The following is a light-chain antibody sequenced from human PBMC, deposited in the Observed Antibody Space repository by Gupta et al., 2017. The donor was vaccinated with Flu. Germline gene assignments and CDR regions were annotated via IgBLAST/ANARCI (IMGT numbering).Light chain of an antibody. CDR1: QSVSSSY. J-gene: IGKJ2*01. V-gene: IGKV3-20*01. CDR2: GAS. CDR3: QQDCSSSPT. Sequence: IVLTQSPGTLSLSPGERATLSCRASQSVSSSYLAWYQQKPGQAPRLLMYGASSRATGIPDRFSGSGSGADFTLTISRLAPEDFVVYCCQQDCSSSPTFGPGTKVEIK.